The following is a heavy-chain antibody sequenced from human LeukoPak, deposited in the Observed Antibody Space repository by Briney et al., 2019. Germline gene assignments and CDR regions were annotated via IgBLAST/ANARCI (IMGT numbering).Heavy chain of an antibody. V-gene: IGHV5-51*01. J-gene: IGHJ3*02. D-gene: IGHD3-16*01. Sequence: GESLKISCKGSGHTFNNYWIAWVRQMPGKGLEWMGIIYPIDSDTKYSPSFQGQVTISADKSISTAYLQWSSLKASDTAMYYCATYFAGAETFDIWGQGTMVTVSS. CDR1: GHTFNNYW. CDR2: IYPIDSDT. CDR3: ATYFAGAETFDI.